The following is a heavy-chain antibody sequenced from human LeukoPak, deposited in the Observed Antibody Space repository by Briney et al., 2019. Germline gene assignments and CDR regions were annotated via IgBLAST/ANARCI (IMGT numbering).Heavy chain of an antibody. CDR3: ARSNLLTGDGLNWYFDL. V-gene: IGHV3-21*01. CDR2: ISSSSSYI. Sequence: GGSLRLSCAASGFTFSSYSMNWVRQAPGKGLEWVSSISSSSSYIYYADSVKGRFTIFRDNAKNSLYLQMNSLRAEDTAVYYCARSNLLTGDGLNWYFDLWGRGTLVTVSS. J-gene: IGHJ2*01. D-gene: IGHD7-27*01. CDR1: GFTFSSYS.